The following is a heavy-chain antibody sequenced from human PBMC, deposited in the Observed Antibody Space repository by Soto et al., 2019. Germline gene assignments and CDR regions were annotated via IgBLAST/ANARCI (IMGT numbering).Heavy chain of an antibody. J-gene: IGHJ6*02. CDR2: IYSGGST. V-gene: IGHV3-66*01. CDR3: ARGFRQLWLDDGYRNYYYYGMDV. CDR1: GFTVSSNY. Sequence: GGSLRLSCAASGFTVSSNYMSWVRQAPGKGLEWVSVIYSGGSTYYADSVKGRFTISRDNSKNTLYLQMNSLRAEDTAVYYCARGFRQLWLDDGYRNYYYYGMDVWGQGTTVTVSS. D-gene: IGHD5-18*01.